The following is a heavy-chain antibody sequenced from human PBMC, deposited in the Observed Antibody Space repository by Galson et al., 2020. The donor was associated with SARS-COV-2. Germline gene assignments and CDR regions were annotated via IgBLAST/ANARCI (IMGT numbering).Heavy chain of an antibody. CDR3: ATGPTVTTMVASWFDP. D-gene: IGHD4-17*01. V-gene: IGHV1-24*01. CDR2: FDPEDGET. CDR1: GYTLTELS. J-gene: IGHJ5*02. Sequence: ASVKVSCKVSGYTLTELSMHWVRQAPGKGLEWMGGFDPEDGETIYAQKFQGRVTMTEDTSTDTAYMELSSLRSEDTTVYYCATGPTVTTMVASWFDPWGQGTLVTVSS.